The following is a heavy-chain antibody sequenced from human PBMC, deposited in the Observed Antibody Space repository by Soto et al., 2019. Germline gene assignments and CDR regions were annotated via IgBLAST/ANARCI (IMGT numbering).Heavy chain of an antibody. Sequence: GASVKVSCKASGYTFTSYYMHWVRQAPGQGLEWMGIINTSGGSTSYAQKFQGRVTMTRDTSTSTVYMEMSSLRSEDTAVYYCAIDIDAGYSSSWPTLYYYYGMDVWGQGTTVTVSS. J-gene: IGHJ6*02. CDR3: AIDIDAGYSSSWPTLYYYYGMDV. V-gene: IGHV1-46*01. CDR1: GYTFTSYY. CDR2: INTSGGST. D-gene: IGHD6-13*01.